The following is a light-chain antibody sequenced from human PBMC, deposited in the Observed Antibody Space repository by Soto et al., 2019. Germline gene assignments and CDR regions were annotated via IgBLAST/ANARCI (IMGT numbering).Light chain of an antibody. V-gene: IGKV3-15*01. Sequence: EIVMTQSPATLSVSPGGTATLSCRATQSISDTLAWYQQKPGQAPRLLSYGASTRAPGFPAKFSGRGSGTDFTLTISSLQSEDFAVYYCQQYNNWPWTFGQGAKVEIK. CDR2: GAS. J-gene: IGKJ1*01. CDR3: QQYNNWPWT. CDR1: QSISDT.